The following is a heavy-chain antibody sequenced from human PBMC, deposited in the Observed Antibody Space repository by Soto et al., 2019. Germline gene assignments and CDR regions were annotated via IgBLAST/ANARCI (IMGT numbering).Heavy chain of an antibody. CDR3: VASLAASGLNWLDP. J-gene: IGHJ5*02. CDR1: GGSISEKY. V-gene: IGHV4-4*07. CDR2: IFANGHT. Sequence: SETLSLTCIVSGGSISEKYWNWVRQPPGKGLEWIGLIFANGHTDYNPSLKSRVTMSVDASKNQFSLRLTSMTAADTAVYYCVASLAASGLNWLDPWGRGTLVTSPQ. D-gene: IGHD6-13*01.